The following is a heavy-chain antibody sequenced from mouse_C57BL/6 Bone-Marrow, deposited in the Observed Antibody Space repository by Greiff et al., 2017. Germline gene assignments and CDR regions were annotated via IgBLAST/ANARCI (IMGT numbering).Heavy chain of an antibody. CDR2: LSNGGGST. CDR1: GFTFSDYY. CDR3: ARLWLRRGAMDY. Sequence: EVQLVESGGGLVQPGGSLKLSCAASGFTFSDYYMYWVRQTPEKRLAWVAYLSNGGGSTYYPDTVKGRFPISRDNAKNTRYLQMSRLKSEDTAMYYCARLWLRRGAMDYWGQGTSVTVSS. V-gene: IGHV5-12*01. D-gene: IGHD2-2*01. J-gene: IGHJ4*01.